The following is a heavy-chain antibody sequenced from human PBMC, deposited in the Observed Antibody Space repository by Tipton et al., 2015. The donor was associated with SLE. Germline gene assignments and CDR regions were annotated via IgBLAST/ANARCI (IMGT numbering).Heavy chain of an antibody. Sequence: TLSLTCTVSGGSISSSSYYWGWIRQPPGKGLEWIGSIYYSGSTYYNPSLKSRVTISVDTSKNQFSLKLSSVTAADTAVYYCARSPYYYDSSGYRTDAFDIWGQGTMVTVSS. D-gene: IGHD3-22*01. J-gene: IGHJ3*02. CDR3: ARSPYYYDSSGYRTDAFDI. CDR1: GGSISSSSYY. V-gene: IGHV4-39*07. CDR2: IYYSGST.